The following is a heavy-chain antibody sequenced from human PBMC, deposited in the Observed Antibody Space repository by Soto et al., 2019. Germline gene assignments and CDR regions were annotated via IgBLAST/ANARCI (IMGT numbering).Heavy chain of an antibody. J-gene: IGHJ4*02. CDR1: GFTLGGYT. CDR2: ISYDGGKK. CDR3: ARERMAEAGVFEY. Sequence: SVGSLRLSCAASGFTLGGYTMHWVRQPPGKGLEWVARISYDGGKKFYADSVSGRFTISRDNSKNPLYLQMNTLSPEDTAVYYCARERMAEAGVFEYWGQGNLVTVSS. D-gene: IGHD6-13*01. V-gene: IGHV3-30-3*01.